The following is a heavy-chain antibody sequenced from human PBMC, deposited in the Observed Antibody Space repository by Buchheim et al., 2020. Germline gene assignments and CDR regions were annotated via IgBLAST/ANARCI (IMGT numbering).Heavy chain of an antibody. V-gene: IGHV1-2*04. Sequence: QVQLVQSGAEVKKPGASVKVSCKASGYTFTGYYMHWVRQAPGQGLEWMGWINPNSGGTNYAQKFQGWGTMTRDTSISTAYMELIRLRSDDTAVYYCARGAVAGQIYCYYGMDVWGQGTT. D-gene: IGHD6-19*01. CDR3: ARGAVAGQIYCYYGMDV. CDR2: INPNSGGT. J-gene: IGHJ6*02. CDR1: GYTFTGYY.